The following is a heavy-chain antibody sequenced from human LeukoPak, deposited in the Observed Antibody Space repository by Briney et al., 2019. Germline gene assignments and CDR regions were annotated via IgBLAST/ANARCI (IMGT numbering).Heavy chain of an antibody. V-gene: IGHV3-7*01. J-gene: IGHJ6*02. CDR2: IKQDGSEE. CDR1: GFTISSYW. CDR3: VRRMDV. Sequence: GGSLRLSCVASGFTISSYWMHWVRQAPGKGLEWVANIKQDGSEEYYVDSVKGRFTISRDNAQNSLYLQMNSLRAEDTAVYYCVRRMDVWGQGTTVTVSS.